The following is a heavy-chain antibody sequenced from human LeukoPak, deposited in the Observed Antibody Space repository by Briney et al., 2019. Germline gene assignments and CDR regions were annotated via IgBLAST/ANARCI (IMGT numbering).Heavy chain of an antibody. CDR3: AREAPHRIVVVVAPLYYYYYMDV. J-gene: IGHJ6*03. Sequence: SQTLSLTCTVSGGSINTGDYYWSWIRQPPGKGLEWIGYIYYSGSTYYNPSLKSRLTMSVDTSNNQFSLKLSSVTAADTAVYYCAREAPHRIVVVVAPLYYYYYMDVWGKGTTVTVSS. CDR1: GGSINTGDYY. CDR2: IYYSGST. V-gene: IGHV4-30-4*01. D-gene: IGHD2-15*01.